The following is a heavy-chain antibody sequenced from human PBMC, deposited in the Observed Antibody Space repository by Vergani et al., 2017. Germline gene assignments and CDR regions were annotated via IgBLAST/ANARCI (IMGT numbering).Heavy chain of an antibody. CDR1: GGSITSSSYY. J-gene: IGHJ6*02. CDR3: ARTPRLRIRNYYYYGMDV. CDR2: IYHSGGA. Sequence: QLHLQESGPGLVKPSETLSLTCTVSGGSITSSSYYWGWIRQPPGKGLEWIGNIYHSGGAYYNPSLKGRVTISVDTSKNQFSLEVTSVTAADTAVYYCARTPRLRIRNYYYYGMDVWGQGTTVTVSS. D-gene: IGHD5-12*01. V-gene: IGHV4-39*01.